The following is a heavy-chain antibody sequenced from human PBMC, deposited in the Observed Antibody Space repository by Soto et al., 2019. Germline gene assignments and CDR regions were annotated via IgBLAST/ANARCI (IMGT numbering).Heavy chain of an antibody. D-gene: IGHD3-10*01. CDR2: ISANNGNT. Sequence: ASVTVSCKASGYTFTSYYMHWVRQAPGQGLEWMGWISANNGNTNYAQKVQGRVTMTTDTSTTTAYMELRSLRSDDTVIYYCARDPDYYGSGSYFDLWGRGTLVTVSS. CDR3: ARDPDYYGSGSYFDL. J-gene: IGHJ2*01. V-gene: IGHV1-18*04. CDR1: GYTFTSYY.